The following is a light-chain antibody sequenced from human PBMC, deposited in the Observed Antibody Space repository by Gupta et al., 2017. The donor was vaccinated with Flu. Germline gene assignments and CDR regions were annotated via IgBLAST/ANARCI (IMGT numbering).Light chain of an antibody. CDR1: SSDIGSCNY. CDR2: DVD. Sequence: SALTQPRPVSCSPGPSVTITCTGTSSDIGSCNYVSWYQQHPGTAPKLIIYDVDKRPSGVPHRFSASKSGNTASLTISGLQAEDEAYYHCDSWGGTDTDWLFGGGTKVTVL. J-gene: IGLJ3*02. V-gene: IGLV2-11*01. CDR3: DSWGGTDTDWL.